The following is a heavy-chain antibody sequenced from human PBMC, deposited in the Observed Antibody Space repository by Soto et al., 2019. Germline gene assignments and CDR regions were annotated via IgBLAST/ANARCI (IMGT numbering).Heavy chain of an antibody. CDR1: GGSFSGYY. Sequence: PSETLSLTCAVYGGSFSGYYWSWIRQPPGKGLEWIGEINHSGSTNYNPSLKSRVTISVDTSKNQFSLKLSSVTAADTAVYYCARGRTYYDFWSGYEGGVNWFDPWGQGTLVTVSS. D-gene: IGHD3-3*01. CDR3: ARGRTYYDFWSGYEGGVNWFDP. V-gene: IGHV4-34*01. CDR2: INHSGST. J-gene: IGHJ5*02.